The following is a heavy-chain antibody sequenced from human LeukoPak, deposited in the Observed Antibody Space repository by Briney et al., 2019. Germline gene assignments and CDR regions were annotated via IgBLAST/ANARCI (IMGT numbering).Heavy chain of an antibody. CDR3: ARGLAYWRGDCYPGHWFDP. D-gene: IGHD2-21*02. J-gene: IGHJ5*02. Sequence: NPSDTLSLACAVDGGSSSIQYWRSARPPPGEGLGWLGEIIDSGSINYNPSLKSRVTISVDTSKNQFSLKLSSVTAADTAVYYCARGLAYWRGDCYPGHWFDPWGQGTLVTVSS. CDR2: IIDSGSI. CDR1: GGSSSIQY. V-gene: IGHV4-34*01.